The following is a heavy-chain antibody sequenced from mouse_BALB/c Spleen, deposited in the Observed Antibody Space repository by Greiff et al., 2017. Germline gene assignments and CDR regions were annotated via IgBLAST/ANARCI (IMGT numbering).Heavy chain of an antibody. V-gene: IGHV1-9*01. D-gene: IGHD2-14*01. Sequence: QVQLQQSGAELMKPGASVKISCKATGYTFSSYWIEWVKQRPGHGLEWIGEILPGSGSTNYNQKFKGKATFTADTSSNTAYMQLSSLTSEDSAVYYYATYYRYDRFAYWGQGTLVTVSA. CDR3: ATYYRYDRFAY. CDR1: GYTFSSYW. CDR2: ILPGSGST. J-gene: IGHJ3*01.